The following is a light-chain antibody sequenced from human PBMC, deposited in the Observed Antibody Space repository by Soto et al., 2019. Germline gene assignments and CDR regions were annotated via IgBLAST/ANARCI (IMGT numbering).Light chain of an antibody. Sequence: QSALTQPASVSGSPGQSITISCTGTSGDIGSYNRVSWYQQHPGKAPKLIIYEVTARPSGVSNRFSGSKSGNTAALTISGRQAEDDAEYYCSSYTNINTRACVFGTGTKLTVL. J-gene: IGLJ1*01. CDR3: SSYTNINTRACV. V-gene: IGLV2-14*01. CDR1: SGDIGSYNR. CDR2: EVT.